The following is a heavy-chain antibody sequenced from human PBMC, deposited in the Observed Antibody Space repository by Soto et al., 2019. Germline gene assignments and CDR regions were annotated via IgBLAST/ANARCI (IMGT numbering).Heavy chain of an antibody. CDR3: ARDRAAAGVDY. CDR1: GGTFSSYT. Sequence: ASVKVSCKASGGTFSSYTISWVRQAPGQRLEWMGWINAGNGNTKYSQKFQGRVTITRDTSASTAYMELSSLRSEDTAVYYCARDRAAAGVDYWGQGTLVTVSS. CDR2: INAGNGNT. V-gene: IGHV1-3*01. D-gene: IGHD6-13*01. J-gene: IGHJ4*02.